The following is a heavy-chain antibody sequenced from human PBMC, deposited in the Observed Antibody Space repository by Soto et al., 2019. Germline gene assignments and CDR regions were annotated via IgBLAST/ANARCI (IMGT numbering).Heavy chain of an antibody. V-gene: IGHV1-46*01. J-gene: IGHJ4*02. D-gene: IGHD2-21*02. CDR1: GDTFTDYY. Sequence: QVQLMQSGAEVKKPGASVKVSCKASGDTFTDYYIHWVRQAPGQGLEWMGTVNPSGGHTTYAQHFLGRVTMTRDTSPSTRYMELTSLTSDDTAIDYCARGGHVVVVTAALDYWGQGTLVTVSS. CDR3: ARGGHVVVVTAALDY. CDR2: VNPSGGHT.